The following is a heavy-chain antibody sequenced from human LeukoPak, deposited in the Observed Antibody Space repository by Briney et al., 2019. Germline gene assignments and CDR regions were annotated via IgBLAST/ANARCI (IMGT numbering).Heavy chain of an antibody. V-gene: IGHV4-39*01. CDR2: IYYSGST. D-gene: IGHD5-12*01. CDR3: ARSDIVATIPFNY. J-gene: IGHJ4*02. CDR1: GGSISSSSYY. Sequence: SETLSLTCTVSGGSISSSSYYWGWIRQPPGKGLEWIGSIYYSGSTYYNPSLKSRVTISVDTSKNQFSLKLSSVTAADTAVYYCARSDIVATIPFNYWGQGTLVTVSS.